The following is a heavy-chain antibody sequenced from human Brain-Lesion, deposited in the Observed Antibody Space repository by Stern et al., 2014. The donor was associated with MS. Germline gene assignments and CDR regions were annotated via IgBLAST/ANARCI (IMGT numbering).Heavy chain of an antibody. CDR2: IIPIFDSP. D-gene: IGHD5-18*01. J-gene: IGHJ5*02. Sequence: VQLVQSGPEVKKPGSSGQVSCKASGGTFGTYPITWLRQAPGQGLEWMGRIIPIFDSPNYAQKFQGRVTITADRSTTTVYMKLSSLKSDDAAVYYCAKDGPALVTNWFDPWGRGTLVTVSS. CDR1: GGTFGTYP. V-gene: IGHV1-69*06. CDR3: AKDGPALVTNWFDP.